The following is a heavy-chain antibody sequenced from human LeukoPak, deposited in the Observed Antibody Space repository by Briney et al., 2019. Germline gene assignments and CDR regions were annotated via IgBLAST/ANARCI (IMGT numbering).Heavy chain of an antibody. V-gene: IGHV3-11*04. Sequence: GGSLRLSCAASGFSFSDQHMSWIRQAPGRGLEWVSYITSSGTDVYYADSVKGRFTISRDNAKNSLYLQMNSLRADDTAIYYCVKEAGTDWGQGTRVTVSS. CDR3: VKEAGTD. J-gene: IGHJ4*02. CDR2: ITSSGTDV. CDR1: GFSFSDQH. D-gene: IGHD6-19*01.